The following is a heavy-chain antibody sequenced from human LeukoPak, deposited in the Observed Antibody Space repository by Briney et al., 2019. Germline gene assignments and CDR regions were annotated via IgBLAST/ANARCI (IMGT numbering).Heavy chain of an antibody. Sequence: PSETLSLTCTVSGGSISSSSYYWGWIRQPPGKGLEWIGSIYYSGSTYYNPSLKSRVTISVDTSKNQFSLKLSSVTAADTAVYYCARGAYYYYYYMDVWGKGTTVTISS. J-gene: IGHJ6*03. CDR3: ARGAYYYYYYMDV. CDR2: IYYSGST. V-gene: IGHV4-39*01. CDR1: GGSISSSSYY.